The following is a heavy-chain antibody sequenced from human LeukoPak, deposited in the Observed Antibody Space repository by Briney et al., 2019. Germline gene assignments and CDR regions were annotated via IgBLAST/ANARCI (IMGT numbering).Heavy chain of an antibody. J-gene: IGHJ5*02. CDR1: GYIFTSYY. CDR2: INPSGGST. V-gene: IGHV1-46*01. CDR3: ARDPGRGNWFDP. Sequence: GASVTVSCKASGYIFTSYYMHWVRQAPGQGLEWMGIINPSGGSTSYAQKFQGRVTMTRDTSTSTVYMELSSLRSEDTAVYYCARDPGRGNWFDPWGQGTLVTVSS.